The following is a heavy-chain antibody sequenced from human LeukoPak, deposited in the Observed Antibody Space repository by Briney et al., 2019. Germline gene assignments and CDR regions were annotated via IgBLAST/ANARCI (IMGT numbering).Heavy chain of an antibody. CDR1: GFTFSSYW. J-gene: IGHJ4*02. CDR2: IASDGSST. D-gene: IGHD4-23*01. V-gene: IGHV3-74*01. Sequence: GGSLRLSCAASGFTFSSYWMNWVRQAPGKGLVWVSRIASDGSSTTYADSVKGRFSISRDNAKNTLYLEMNSLRVEDTAVYYCARGRPHGNDYWGQGTLVTVSS. CDR3: ARGRPHGNDY.